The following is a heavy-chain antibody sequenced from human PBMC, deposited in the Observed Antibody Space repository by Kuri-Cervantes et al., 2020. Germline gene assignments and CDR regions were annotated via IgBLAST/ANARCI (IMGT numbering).Heavy chain of an antibody. D-gene: IGHD3-10*01. J-gene: IGHJ4*02. Sequence: GGSLRLSCAASGFTFDDYAMHWVRQAPGKGLEWVSGISWNSGSIGYADSVKGRFTISRDNAKNSLYLQMNSLRAEDTAKYYCAKVYTPSLVRGLSDYWGQGTLVTVSS. CDR2: ISWNSGSI. V-gene: IGHV3-9*01. CDR3: AKVYTPSLVRGLSDY. CDR1: GFTFDDYA.